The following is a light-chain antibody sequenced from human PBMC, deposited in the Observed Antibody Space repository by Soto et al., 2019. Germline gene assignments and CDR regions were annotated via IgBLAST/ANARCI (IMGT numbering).Light chain of an antibody. V-gene: IGLV5-45*03. Sequence: VLTQPSSLSASPGASASLTCTLRSGINVGTYRIYWYQQKPGSPPQYLLNYKSDSDKQQGSGVPSRFSGSKDASANAGILLISGLQSDDEADYYCLIWHSSAYVFGTGTKVTVL. CDR3: LIWHSSAYV. CDR1: SGINVGTYR. J-gene: IGLJ1*01. CDR2: YKSDSDK.